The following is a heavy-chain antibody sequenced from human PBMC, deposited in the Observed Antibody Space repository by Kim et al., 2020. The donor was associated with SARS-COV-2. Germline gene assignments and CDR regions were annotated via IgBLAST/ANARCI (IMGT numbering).Heavy chain of an antibody. CDR3: ARGDHGGNSMA. Sequence: ANYAPKFQGRVTITADESTRTAYMELSSLRSEDTAVYYCARGDHGGNSMAWGQGTLVTVSS. V-gene: IGHV1-69*01. J-gene: IGHJ4*02. D-gene: IGHD2-21*02. CDR2: A.